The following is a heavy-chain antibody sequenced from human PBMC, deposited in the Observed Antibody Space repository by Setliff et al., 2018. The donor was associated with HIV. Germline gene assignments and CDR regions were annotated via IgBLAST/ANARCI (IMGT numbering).Heavy chain of an antibody. Sequence: ASVKVSCKASGYTFTGYYINWMRQAPGQGLEWMGWISSNSGGTNYAQRFQGRVTVTRDTSISTAYMELSRLRSDDTAVYYCARVNPFLYYYDTSGHSGAFDIWGQGTVVTVSS. CDR1: GYTFTGYY. J-gene: IGHJ3*02. D-gene: IGHD3-22*01. CDR3: ARVNPFLYYYDTSGHSGAFDI. CDR2: ISSNSGGT. V-gene: IGHV1-2*02.